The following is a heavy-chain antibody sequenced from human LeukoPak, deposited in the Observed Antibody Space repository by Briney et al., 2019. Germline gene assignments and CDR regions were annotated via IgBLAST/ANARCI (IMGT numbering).Heavy chain of an antibody. CDR1: GGSISSSNW. V-gene: IGHV4-4*02. CDR3: ARDSSGSYYENYFDY. CDR2: IYHSGST. D-gene: IGHD1-26*01. J-gene: IGHJ4*02. Sequence: SETLSLTCAVSGGSISSSNWWSWVRQPPGKGLDWIGEIYHSGSTNYNPSLKSRVSISVDKSKNQFSLELSSVTAADTAVYYCARDSSGSYYENYFDYWGQGTLVTVSS.